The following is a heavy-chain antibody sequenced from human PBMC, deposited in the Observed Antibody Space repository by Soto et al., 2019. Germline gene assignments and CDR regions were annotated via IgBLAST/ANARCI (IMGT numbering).Heavy chain of an antibody. Sequence: SETLSLTCTVSGGSVSSGTYYWNWIRQHPGKGLEWIGYIYNSGSTYYNPSLKSRVTMSIDTSKNHFSLNLTSVTAADTAVYYCARDPGNYGDPAHLEYWGQGALVTVSS. J-gene: IGHJ4*02. CDR1: GGSVSSGTYY. CDR2: IYNSGST. D-gene: IGHD4-17*01. V-gene: IGHV4-31*03. CDR3: ARDPGNYGDPAHLEY.